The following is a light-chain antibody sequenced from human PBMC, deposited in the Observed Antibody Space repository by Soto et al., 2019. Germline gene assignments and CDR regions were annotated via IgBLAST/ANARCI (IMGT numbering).Light chain of an antibody. Sequence: DIVMAQSPATLSVAPGERVTFSCRASQGVSRKLAWYQHKPGQAPRLLISGASTGATGIPARFSGSGSGTEFTLTISSLQSEDCAVYYCHQYNEWRTFGQGTKVDIK. CDR3: HQYNEWRT. CDR2: GAS. V-gene: IGKV3-15*01. J-gene: IGKJ1*01. CDR1: QGVSRK.